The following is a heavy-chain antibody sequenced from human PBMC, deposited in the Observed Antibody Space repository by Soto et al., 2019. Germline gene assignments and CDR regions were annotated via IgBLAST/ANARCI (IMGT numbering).Heavy chain of an antibody. CDR2: ISGSGGST. CDR3: VRQSLGNIRLRDFDC. Sequence: GGSLRLSCATSGFTFNNYAMNWVLQPPWKGLEWVSAISGSGGSTFYADSVKGRFTISRDNSKNTLYLQMSSLRAEDTAVYYCVRQSLGNIRLRDFDCWGQGTLVTVSS. D-gene: IGHD1-1*01. J-gene: IGHJ4*02. V-gene: IGHV3-23*01. CDR1: GFTFNNYA.